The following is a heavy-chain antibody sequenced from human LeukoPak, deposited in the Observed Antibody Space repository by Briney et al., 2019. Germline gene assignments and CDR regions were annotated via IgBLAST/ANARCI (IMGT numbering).Heavy chain of an antibody. V-gene: IGHV4-31*03. CDR1: GGSISSGGYY. J-gene: IGHJ5*02. D-gene: IGHD3-22*01. Sequence: PSETLSLTCTVSGGSISSGGYYWSWIRQHPGKGLEWIGYIYYSGSTYYNPSLKSRVTISVDTSKNQFSLKLSSVTAADTAVYYCARVEVVVTTGWFDPWGQGTLVTVSS. CDR3: ARVEVVVTTGWFDP. CDR2: IYYSGST.